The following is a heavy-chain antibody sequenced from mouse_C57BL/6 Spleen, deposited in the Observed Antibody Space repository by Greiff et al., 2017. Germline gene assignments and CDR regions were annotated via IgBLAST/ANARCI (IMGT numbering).Heavy chain of an antibody. CDR2: IYPGSGST. V-gene: IGHV1-55*01. Sequence: QVQLQQPGAELVQPGASVKMSCKASGYTFTSYWITWVKQRPGQGLEWIGDIYPGSGSTNYNEKFKSKATLTIDTSSSTAYMQLSSLTSEDSAVYYCAGRGIDSSGPAWFAYWGRGTLVTVSA. CDR3: AGRGIDSSGPAWFAY. D-gene: IGHD3-2*02. CDR1: GYTFTSYW. J-gene: IGHJ3*01.